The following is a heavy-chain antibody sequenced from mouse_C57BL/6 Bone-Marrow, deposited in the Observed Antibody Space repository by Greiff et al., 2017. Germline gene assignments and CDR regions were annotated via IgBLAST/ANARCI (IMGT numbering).Heavy chain of an antibody. CDR3: ARPTPYAMDY. Sequence: QVQLQQSGAELARPGASVKLSCKASGYTFTSYGISWVKQRPGQGLEWIGEIYPRSGNTYYNEKFKGKATLTADKSSSTAYMELRSLTSEDSAVYFCARPTPYAMDYWGQGTSVTVSS. V-gene: IGHV1-81*01. CDR2: IYPRSGNT. CDR1: GYTFTSYG. J-gene: IGHJ4*01.